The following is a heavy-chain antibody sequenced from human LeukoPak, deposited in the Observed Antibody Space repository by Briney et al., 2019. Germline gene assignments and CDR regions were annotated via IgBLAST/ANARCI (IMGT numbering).Heavy chain of an antibody. CDR1: RFTFSTYT. CDR2: ISSSTTYI. D-gene: IGHD3-22*01. CDR3: ARAARYDSSGYYPYYFDY. J-gene: IGHJ4*02. Sequence: GGSLRLSCAASRFTFSTYTMNWVRQAPGKGLEWVSSISSSTTYIYYADSVKGRFTISRDNAKNSLYLQMNSLRAEDTAVYYCARAARYDSSGYYPYYFDYWGQGTLVTVSS. V-gene: IGHV3-21*01.